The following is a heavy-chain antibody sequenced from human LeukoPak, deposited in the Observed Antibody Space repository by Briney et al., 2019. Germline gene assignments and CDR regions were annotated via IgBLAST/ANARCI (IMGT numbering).Heavy chain of an antibody. V-gene: IGHV3-48*03. D-gene: IGHD2-2*01. CDR1: GFTLSSYE. CDR2: ISESGRDK. CDR3: ARDESSTRYNWFDP. J-gene: IGHJ5*02. Sequence: GGSLRLSCAASGFTLSSYEMHWVRQAPGKGLEWVSYISESGRDKYYADSVRGRFTISRDNAKNLLYLQMNSLRADDTAVYYCARDESSTRYNWFDPWGQGTLVTVSS.